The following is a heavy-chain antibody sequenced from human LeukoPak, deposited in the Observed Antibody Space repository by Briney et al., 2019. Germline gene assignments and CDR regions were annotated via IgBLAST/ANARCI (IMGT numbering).Heavy chain of an antibody. CDR3: ARKGSGWYEGRDWFDP. V-gene: IGHV5-51*01. CDR1: GYSFTSYW. Sequence: GESLKIPCKGSGYSFTSYWIAWVRQMPGKGLEWMGIIYPGDSDTRYSPSFQGQVTISADKSISTAYLQWSSLKASDTAMYYCARKGSGWYEGRDWFDPWGQGTLVTVSS. J-gene: IGHJ5*02. CDR2: IYPGDSDT. D-gene: IGHD6-19*01.